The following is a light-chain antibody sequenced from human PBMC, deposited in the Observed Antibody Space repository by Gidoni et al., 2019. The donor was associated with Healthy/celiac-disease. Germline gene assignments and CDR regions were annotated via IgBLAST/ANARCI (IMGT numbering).Light chain of an antibody. CDR2: GAS. CDR1: QSISSSY. V-gene: IGKV3-20*01. J-gene: IGKJ2*01. Sequence: EIGLTPSPGTLSLSPGERATLSSRASQSISSSYLAWYQQQPGQAPRLLIYGASSRATGIPDRFSGSGSGTDFTLTISRLEPEDFAVYYCQQYGSSYTFGQGTKLEIK. CDR3: QQYGSSYT.